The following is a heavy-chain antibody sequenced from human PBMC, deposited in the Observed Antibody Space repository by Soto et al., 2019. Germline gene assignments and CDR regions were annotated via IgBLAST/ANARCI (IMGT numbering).Heavy chain of an antibody. CDR3: ARANIAAAGTIFDP. CDR2: IYYNAIT. Sequence: QVKLQESGPGLVKPSETLSLTCTVSVDSVSVGAYFWSWVGQPPGKGLEWIGYIYYNAITNYNPSLKSRVTILVDTSKSEISLTLNSVTAADTAVYYCARANIAAAGTIFDPWGQGVLVTVSA. J-gene: IGHJ5*02. CDR1: VDSVSVGAYF. V-gene: IGHV4-61*08. D-gene: IGHD6-13*01.